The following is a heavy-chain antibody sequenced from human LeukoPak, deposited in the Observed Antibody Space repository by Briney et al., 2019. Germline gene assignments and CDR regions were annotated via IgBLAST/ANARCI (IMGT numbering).Heavy chain of an antibody. Sequence: GGSLRLSCAASGFTFSSYAMSWVRQAPGKGLEWVSAISGSGGSTYYADSVKGRFTISRDNSKNTLYLQMNSLRAEDTAVYYCAKLLDIVVVPAAIYWGQGTLVTVSS. D-gene: IGHD2-2*02. CDR2: ISGSGGST. CDR1: GFTFSSYA. J-gene: IGHJ4*02. CDR3: AKLLDIVVVPAAIY. V-gene: IGHV3-23*01.